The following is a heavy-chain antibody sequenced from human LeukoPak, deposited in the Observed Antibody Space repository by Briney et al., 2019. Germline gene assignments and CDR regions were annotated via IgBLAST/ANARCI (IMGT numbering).Heavy chain of an antibody. J-gene: IGHJ4*02. CDR2: SIPLLASP. CDR1: GGTFNTYT. CDR3: TREVGIGSLDD. V-gene: IGHV1-69*05. D-gene: IGHD1-26*01. Sequence: ASVNVSCEAPGGTFNTYTFTWVRQAPGQGLEWLGKSIPLLASPDYAPKFQGRVTITSDESSSTVYMELRSLTFDDTAVYYCTREVGIGSLDDWGQGTLVTVSS.